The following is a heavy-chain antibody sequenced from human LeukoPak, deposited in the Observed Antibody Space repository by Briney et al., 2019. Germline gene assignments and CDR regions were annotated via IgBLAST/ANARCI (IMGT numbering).Heavy chain of an antibody. CDR2: IYYSGTT. CDR1: GGSINSNSHH. D-gene: IGHD3-9*01. Sequence: SETLSLTCSVSGGSINSNSHHWDWIRQAPGKGLEWIGNIYYSGTTSYNPSLKSRVTISVDTSKNQFSLRLSSVTAADTAVYYCARRGDILSDYAFDYWGQGTLVTVSS. J-gene: IGHJ4*02. V-gene: IGHV4-39*01. CDR3: ARRGDILSDYAFDY.